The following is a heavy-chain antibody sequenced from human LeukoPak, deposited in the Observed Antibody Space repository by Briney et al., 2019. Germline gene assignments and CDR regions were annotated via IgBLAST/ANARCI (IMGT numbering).Heavy chain of an antibody. Sequence: GGSLRLSCAASGFTFSSYAMSWVRQAPGKGLEWVANIKQDGSEKYYVDSVKGRFTISRDNAKNSLYLQMNSLRAEDTAVYYCARDHDFWSGYYRASGGLDYWGQGTLVTVSS. J-gene: IGHJ4*02. CDR2: IKQDGSEK. CDR1: GFTFSSYA. D-gene: IGHD3-3*01. V-gene: IGHV3-7*01. CDR3: ARDHDFWSGYYRASGGLDY.